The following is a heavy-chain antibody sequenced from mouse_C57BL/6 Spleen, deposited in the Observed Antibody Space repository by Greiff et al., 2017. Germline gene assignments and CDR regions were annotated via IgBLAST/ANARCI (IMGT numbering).Heavy chain of an antibody. CDR1: GFTFSSYG. CDR2: ISSGGSYT. Sequence: EVHLVESGGDLVKPGGSLTLSCAASGFTFSSYGMSWVRQTPDKRLEWVATISSGGSYTYYPDSVKGRFTISRDNAKNTLYLQMSSLKSEDTTMYYWARQSYDYFDYWGQGTTLTVSS. V-gene: IGHV5-6*01. J-gene: IGHJ2*01. CDR3: ARQSYDYFDY. D-gene: IGHD2-12*01.